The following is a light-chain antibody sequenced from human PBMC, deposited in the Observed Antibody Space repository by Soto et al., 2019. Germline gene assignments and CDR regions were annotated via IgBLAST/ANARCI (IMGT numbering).Light chain of an antibody. V-gene: IGKV1-9*01. J-gene: IGKJ2*01. CDR3: QQRASWPPFT. Sequence: IQLTQSPSSLSASVGDRVTITCRASLGVARYLAWYQQKPGTAPKLLIYAASTLQSGVPSRFSGSGSGTDFTLTISSLQPEDSATYYCQQRASWPPFTFGQGTKLEV. CDR2: AAS. CDR1: LGVARY.